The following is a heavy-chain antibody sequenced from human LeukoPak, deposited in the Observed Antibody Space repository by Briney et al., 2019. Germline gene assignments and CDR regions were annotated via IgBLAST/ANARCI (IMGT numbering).Heavy chain of an antibody. J-gene: IGHJ4*02. D-gene: IGHD6-19*01. V-gene: IGHV1-18*01. CDR3: ARAVAGEFIDY. Sequence: ASVKVSRKASGYTFTSYGISWVRQAPGQGLEWMGWISAYNGDTNYAQKLQGRVTMTTDTSTSTAYMELRSLRSDDTAVYYCARAVAGEFIDYWGQGTLVTVSS. CDR1: GYTFTSYG. CDR2: ISAYNGDT.